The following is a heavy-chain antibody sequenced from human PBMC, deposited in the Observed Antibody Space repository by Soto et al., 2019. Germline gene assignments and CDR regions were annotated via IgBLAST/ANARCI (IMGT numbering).Heavy chain of an antibody. CDR2: INSEGSST. V-gene: IGHV3-74*01. CDR1: GFNFSSYR. D-gene: IGHD2-21*02. J-gene: IGHJ4*02. Sequence: EVQLVESGGGLIQPGGSLRLSRSASGFNFSSYRVHLGRQAPGKGLVWVLRINSEGSSTSYADSVKGRFNISRDNAKNTLYLQMNSLSVEDTSVYYCARAGYCGPGCYYYFDYWGQGTLVTVSS. CDR3: ARAGYCGPGCYYYFDY.